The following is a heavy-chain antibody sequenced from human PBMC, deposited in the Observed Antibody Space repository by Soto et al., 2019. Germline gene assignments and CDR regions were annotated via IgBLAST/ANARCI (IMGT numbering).Heavy chain of an antibody. J-gene: IGHJ4*02. Sequence: GSVKVSCKASGYPFTSYGISWVRQAPGQGLEWMGWISAYNGNTNYAQKLQGRVTMTTDTSTSTAYMELRSLRSDDTAVYYCARIPRGIAAAGEIKPPFDYWGQGTMVTVSS. V-gene: IGHV1-18*04. D-gene: IGHD6-13*01. CDR2: ISAYNGNT. CDR1: GYPFTSYG. CDR3: ARIPRGIAAAGEIKPPFDY.